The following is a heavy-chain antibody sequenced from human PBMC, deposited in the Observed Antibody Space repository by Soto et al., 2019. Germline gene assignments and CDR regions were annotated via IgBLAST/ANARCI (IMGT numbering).Heavy chain of an antibody. CDR2: IYPGDSDT. CDR1: GYNFANYW. D-gene: IGHD7-27*01. J-gene: IGHJ6*02. CDR3: ARLGRDKQVYSSYYYGMDV. Sequence: PVEALKISCKASGYNFANYWIDWVRQMPGKGLEWMGIIYPGDSDTRYSPSFQGQVTISVDKSIATAYLQWSSLEASDTAIYYCARLGRDKQVYSSYYYGMDVWGQGTTVTVSS. V-gene: IGHV5-51*01.